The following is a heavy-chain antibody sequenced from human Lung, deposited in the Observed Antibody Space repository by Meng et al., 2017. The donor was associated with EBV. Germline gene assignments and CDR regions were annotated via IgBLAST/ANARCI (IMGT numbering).Heavy chain of an antibody. CDR3: ARGRIAADY. V-gene: IGHV3-74*01. CDR2: INSDGSST. J-gene: IGHJ4*02. CDR1: GFPFSSYW. D-gene: IGHD2-15*01. Sequence: VVLLVPGGVLVPPGGSLTLSSAASGFPFSSYWMHWVRQAPGKGLVWVSRINSDGSSTSYADSVKGRFTISRDNAKNTLYLQMNSLRAEDTAVYYCARGRIAADYWGQGTLVTVSS.